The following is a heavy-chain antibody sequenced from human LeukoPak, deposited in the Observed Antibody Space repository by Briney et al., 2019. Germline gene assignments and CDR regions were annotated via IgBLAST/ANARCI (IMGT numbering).Heavy chain of an antibody. CDR2: ISAYNGNT. V-gene: IGHV1-18*01. CDR1: GYTFTSYG. Sequence: VASEKVSYKASGYTFTSYGISWVRPAPGQGLEWMGWISAYNGNTNYAQKLQGRVTMTTDTSTSTAYMGLRSLGSDDTAVYYSARGEGYLGYDLYWFDPWGQGTLVTVSS. J-gene: IGHJ5*02. D-gene: IGHD5-12*01. CDR3: ARGEGYLGYDLYWFDP.